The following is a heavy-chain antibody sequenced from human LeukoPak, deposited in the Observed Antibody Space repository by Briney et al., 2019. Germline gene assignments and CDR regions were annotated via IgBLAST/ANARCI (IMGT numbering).Heavy chain of an antibody. CDR3: ARDGYCSGGSCYAGYFDY. J-gene: IGHJ4*02. CDR1: GFTFSSYS. CDR2: ISSSSGTI. D-gene: IGHD2-15*01. V-gene: IGHV3-48*02. Sequence: PGGSLRLSCAASGFTFSSYSMNWVRQAPGKGLEWVSYISSSSGTIYYADSVKGRFTISRDNAKNSLYLQMNSLRDEDTAVYYCARDGYCSGGSCYAGYFDYWGQGTLVTVSS.